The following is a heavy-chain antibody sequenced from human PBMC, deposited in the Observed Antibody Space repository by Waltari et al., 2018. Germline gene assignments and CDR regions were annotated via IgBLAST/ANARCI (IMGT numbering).Heavy chain of an antibody. CDR2: IYYSGIT. CDR3: TRRPYSTGWVWFDP. J-gene: IGHJ5*02. CDR1: GDSITRSDYY. Sequence: QLLLQESGPGLVKPSETLSLTCSVSGDSITRSDYYWAWIRQSPGKKLEWIGTIYYSGITYYKPSVDSLVTMSVDTSQNQFSLRLSSVTAADTGVYYCTRRPYSTGWVWFDPWGQGTLVTVSS. V-gene: IGHV4-39*01. D-gene: IGHD2-15*01.